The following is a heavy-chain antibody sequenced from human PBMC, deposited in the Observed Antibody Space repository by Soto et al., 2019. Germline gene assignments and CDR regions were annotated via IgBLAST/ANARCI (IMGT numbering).Heavy chain of an antibody. V-gene: IGHV3-30*18. CDR1: GFTFSSYG. CDR3: AKEGGENYYYYGMDV. CDR2: ISYDGSNK. Sequence: PGGSLRLSCAASGFTFSSYGMHWGRQAPGKGLEWVAVISYDGSNKYYADSVKGRFTISRDNSKNTLYLQMNSLRAEDTAVYYCAKEGGENYYYYGMDVWGQGTTVTVSS. J-gene: IGHJ6*02.